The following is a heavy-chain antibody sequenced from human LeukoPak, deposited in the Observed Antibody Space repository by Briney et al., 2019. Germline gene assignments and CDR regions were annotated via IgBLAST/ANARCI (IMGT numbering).Heavy chain of an antibody. Sequence: PGGSLRLSCAASGFTFSSYSMNWVRQAPGKGLEWVSSISSSSSYIHYADSVKGRFTISRDNAKNSLYLQMNSLRAEDTAVYYRARVIVGATEDALDIWGQGTMVTVSS. J-gene: IGHJ3*02. CDR2: ISSSSSYI. D-gene: IGHD1-26*01. CDR1: GFTFSSYS. V-gene: IGHV3-21*01. CDR3: ARVIVGATEDALDI.